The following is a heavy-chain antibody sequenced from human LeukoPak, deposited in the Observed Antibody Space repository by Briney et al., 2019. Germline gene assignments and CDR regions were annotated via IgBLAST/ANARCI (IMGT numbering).Heavy chain of an antibody. CDR1: GGSISSGNW. J-gene: IGHJ3*02. V-gene: IGHV4-4*02. CDR2: IYHSGST. CDR3: ARDRYCSGGSCTHDAFDI. Sequence: SGTLSLTCAVSGGSISSGNWWSWVRQPPGKGLEWIGEIYHSGSTNYNPSLKSRVTISVDTSKNQFSLKLSSVTAADTAVYYCARDRYCSGGSCTHDAFDIWGQGTMVTVSS. D-gene: IGHD2-15*01.